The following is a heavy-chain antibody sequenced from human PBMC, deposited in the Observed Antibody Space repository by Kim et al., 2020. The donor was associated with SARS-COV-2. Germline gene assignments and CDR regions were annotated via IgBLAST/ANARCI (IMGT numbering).Heavy chain of an antibody. D-gene: IGHD1-1*01. CDR3: ARELTGTGAFDI. V-gene: IGHV3-33*01. CDR1: EFIFSNFA. Sequence: GGSLRLSCASYEFIFSNFAMHWVRQAPGKGLEWVADIWSNGISKFYADSVKGRFTISRDSSKNTLCLQMNSLRAEDTALYYCARELTGTGAFDIWGQGTMVTVSS. CDR2: IWSNGISK. J-gene: IGHJ3*02.